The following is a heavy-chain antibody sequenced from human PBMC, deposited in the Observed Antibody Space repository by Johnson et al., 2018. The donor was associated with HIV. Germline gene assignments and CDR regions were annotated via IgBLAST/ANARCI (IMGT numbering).Heavy chain of an antibody. D-gene: IGHD2/OR15-2a*01. CDR3: VTDGFYALAFDI. J-gene: IGHJ3*02. V-gene: IGHV3-74*02. CDR2: ISSDGTDT. CDR1: GFTFSRYW. Sequence: EVQLVESGGGLVQPGGSLILSCAASGFTFSRYWMHWVRQAPGKGLVWVSRISSDGTDTYYADSVKGRFTISRDNARNTMFVQMKSLRAEDTAVYYCVTDGFYALAFDIWGQGTMVTVSS.